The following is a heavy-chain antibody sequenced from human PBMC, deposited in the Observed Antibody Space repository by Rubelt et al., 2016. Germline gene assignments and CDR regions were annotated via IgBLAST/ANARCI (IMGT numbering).Heavy chain of an antibody. CDR2: ISGSRSYL. D-gene: IGHD3-16*01. CDR3: AREKGVPPTGMDV. V-gene: IGHV3-21*01. CDR1: GFTFSWYT. J-gene: IGHJ6*02. Sequence: EVQLVESGGGLVKPGGSLRLSCAASGFTFSWYTMDWVRQAPGKGLEFVSSISGSRSYLYYADSVKGRFTIARDNAKNSLYLQMNSLRDEDTAVYYCAREKGVPPTGMDVWGQGTTVTVSS.